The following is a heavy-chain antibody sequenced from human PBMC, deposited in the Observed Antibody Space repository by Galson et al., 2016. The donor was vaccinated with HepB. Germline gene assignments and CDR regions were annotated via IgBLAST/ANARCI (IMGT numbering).Heavy chain of an antibody. V-gene: IGHV3-48*04. CDR3: AKDRGGRVDTGTLDY. CDR2: ISSGAI. D-gene: IGHD5-18*01. CDR1: GFTFSSYS. J-gene: IGHJ4*02. Sequence: SLRLSCAASGFTFSSYSMNWARQAPGKGLEWVSYISSGAIYYSDSVKGRFTISRDNSKNTLYLQMNSLRAGDAAVYYCAKDRGGRVDTGTLDYWGQGTLVTVSS.